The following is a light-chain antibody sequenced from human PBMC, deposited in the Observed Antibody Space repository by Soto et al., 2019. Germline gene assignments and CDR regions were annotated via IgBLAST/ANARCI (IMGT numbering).Light chain of an antibody. V-gene: IGKV1-5*03. CDR2: KAS. CDR3: QNYNSYSEA. J-gene: IGKJ1*01. Sequence: DIQMTQSPSTLSGSVGDRVTITCRASQTISSWLAWYQQKPGKAPKLLIYKASTLKSGVASRCSGSGSGTECTLTISSLQPDDFATYYCQNYNSYSEAFGQGTKVELK. CDR1: QTISSW.